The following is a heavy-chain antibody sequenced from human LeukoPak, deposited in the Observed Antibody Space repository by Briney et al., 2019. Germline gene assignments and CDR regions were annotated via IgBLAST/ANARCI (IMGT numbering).Heavy chain of an antibody. J-gene: IGHJ4*02. CDR3: AKDLGDGYPCY. CDR2: ISGDGGST. V-gene: IGHV3-43*02. Sequence: GGSLRLSCAASGFTFDDYAMHWVRQAPGKGLEGVSLISGDGGSTYYADSVKGRFTISRDNSKNSLYLQMNSLRTEDTAVYYCAKDLGDGYPCYWGQGTLVTVSS. D-gene: IGHD5-24*01. CDR1: GFTFDDYA.